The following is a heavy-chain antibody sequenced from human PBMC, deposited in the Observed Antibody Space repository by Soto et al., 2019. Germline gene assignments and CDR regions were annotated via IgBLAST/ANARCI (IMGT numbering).Heavy chain of an antibody. V-gene: IGHV1-46*01. CDR3: AREKASTSLLTHYYYAMDV. J-gene: IGHJ6*02. CDR2: INPSGGRT. Sequence: ASVKVSCKSSGYTFINYYVHWVRQAPGQGLEWMGMINPSGGRTTYPQKFQGRVTMTRDTSTSTVYVELSSLRSDDTAVFYCAREKASTSLLTHYYYAMDVWGQGTTVTVSS. CDR1: GYTFINYY.